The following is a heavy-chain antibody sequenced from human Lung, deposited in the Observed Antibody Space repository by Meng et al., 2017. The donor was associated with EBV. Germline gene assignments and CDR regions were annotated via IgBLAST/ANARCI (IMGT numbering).Heavy chain of an antibody. V-gene: IGHV4-4*02. Sequence: QVERQERGPGLVKPSETLSPTCAVSGGSISSINWWTWVRQPPGKGLEWIGEIYHGGSTNYNPSLKSRVTISVDKSRNQFSLKLSSVTAADTAVYYCARVAAAGNEWFDPWGQGTLVTVSS. CDR3: ARVAAAGNEWFDP. J-gene: IGHJ5*02. CDR1: GGSISSINW. CDR2: IYHGGST. D-gene: IGHD6-13*01.